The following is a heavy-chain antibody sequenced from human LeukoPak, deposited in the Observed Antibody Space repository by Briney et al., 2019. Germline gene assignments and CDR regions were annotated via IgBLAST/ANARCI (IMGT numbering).Heavy chain of an antibody. CDR1: GYTFTGYY. J-gene: IGHJ4*02. Sequence: ASVKVSCKASGYTFTGYYMHWVRQAPGQGLEWMGWINPNSGGTNYAQKFQGRVTMTRDTSISTAYMELSRLRSDDTAVYYCARRLPLSSVAGSEDYWGQGTLVTVSS. CDR3: ARRLPLSSVAGSEDY. CDR2: INPNSGGT. V-gene: IGHV1-2*02. D-gene: IGHD6-19*01.